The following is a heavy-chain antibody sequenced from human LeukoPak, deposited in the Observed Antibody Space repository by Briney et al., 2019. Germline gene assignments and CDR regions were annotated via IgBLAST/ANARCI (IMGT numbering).Heavy chain of an antibody. CDR3: ARDPAYGALDY. CDR2: VDPDGNTQ. Sequence: RGILRLSCAASGFSFSVSWMTWVRQAPGSGLGWVGNVDPDGNTQNYVDSVKGRFTFSRDNARNSLYLQMNGLRAEDTAVYYCARDPAYGALDYWGQGTLVTVSS. V-gene: IGHV3-7*01. D-gene: IGHD4-17*01. J-gene: IGHJ4*02. CDR1: GFSFSVSW.